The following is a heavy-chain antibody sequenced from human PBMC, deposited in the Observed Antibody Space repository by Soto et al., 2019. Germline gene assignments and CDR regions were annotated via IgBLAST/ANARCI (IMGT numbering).Heavy chain of an antibody. CDR3: AREQERWPLEY. CDR2: ISSSGSTI. J-gene: IGHJ4*02. D-gene: IGHD3-3*01. Sequence: GGSLRLSCAASVFTFSSYEMNLVRQAPGKGLEWVSYISSSGSTIYYADSVKGRFTISRDNAKNSLYLQMNSLRAEDTAVYYCAREQERWPLEYWGQGTMLTVSS. V-gene: IGHV3-48*03. CDR1: VFTFSSYE.